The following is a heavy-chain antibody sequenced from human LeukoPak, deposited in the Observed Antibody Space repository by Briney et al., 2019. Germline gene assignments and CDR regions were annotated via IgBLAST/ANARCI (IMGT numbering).Heavy chain of an antibody. CDR3: ARGLDIVVVPAAMALTSPFDY. V-gene: IGHV4-34*01. J-gene: IGHJ4*02. Sequence: KPSETLSLTCAVYGGSFSGYYWSWVRQPPGKGLEWIGEINHSGSTNYNPSLKSRVTISVGTSKNQFSLKLSSVTAADTAVYYCARGLDIVVVPAAMALTSPFDYWGQGTLVTVSS. CDR1: GGSFSGYY. D-gene: IGHD2-2*01. CDR2: INHSGST.